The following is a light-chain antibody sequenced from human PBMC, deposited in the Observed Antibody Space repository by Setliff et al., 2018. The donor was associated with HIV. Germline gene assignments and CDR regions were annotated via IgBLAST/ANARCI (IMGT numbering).Light chain of an antibody. Sequence: QSALAQPASVSGSPGQSITISCTGTSSDVGRYDLVSWYQQHPGKAPKLMIYQATKRPSGVSNRFSGSKSGNTASLTISGLQAEDEADYYCCSNTGSNTYVFGTGTKVTVL. J-gene: IGLJ1*01. CDR3: CSNTGSNTYV. CDR2: QAT. CDR1: SSDVGRYDL. V-gene: IGLV2-23*01.